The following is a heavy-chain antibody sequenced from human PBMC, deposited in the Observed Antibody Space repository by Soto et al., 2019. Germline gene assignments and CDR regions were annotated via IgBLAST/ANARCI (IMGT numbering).Heavy chain of an antibody. CDR2: SSAYDGNT. Sequence: ASVKVSCKASGYTFTSYGMSWVRQAPGQGLEWMGWSSAYDGNTYYAETLQGRVTMTTDKSTSTAYMELRSLRAEDTAVYYCAKVYGQQLVPGYWGQGTLVTVSS. CDR3: AKVYGQQLVPGY. D-gene: IGHD6-13*01. V-gene: IGHV1-18*01. J-gene: IGHJ4*02. CDR1: GYTFTSYG.